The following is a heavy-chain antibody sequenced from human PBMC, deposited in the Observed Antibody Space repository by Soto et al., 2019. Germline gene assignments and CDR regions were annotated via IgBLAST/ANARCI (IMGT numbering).Heavy chain of an antibody. CDR3: TRQARSRAWSDFDH. J-gene: IGHJ4*02. Sequence: QLQLQESGPGLVRPSETLALTCTVSGDSIINSDYSWGWIRQSPGKGLEWIGTISDTGITFYDPSHKRRFSVSVDTSKNQYSLRLNSVTAADTAVYYCTRQARSRAWSDFDHWGQGILVTVSS. CDR1: GDSIINSDYS. CDR2: ISDTGIT. D-gene: IGHD6-6*01. V-gene: IGHV4-39*01.